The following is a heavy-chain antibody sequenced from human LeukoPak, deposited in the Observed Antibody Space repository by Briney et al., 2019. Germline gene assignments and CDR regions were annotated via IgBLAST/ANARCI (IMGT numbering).Heavy chain of an antibody. V-gene: IGHV4-34*01. D-gene: IGHD3-3*01. CDR1: GGSINGYY. J-gene: IGHJ4*02. CDR3: ARLRGFWSGSSGY. Sequence: SETLSLTCAVYGGSINGYYWSWIRQPPGKGLEWIGEINHSESTNYNPSLKSRVTISVDTSKNQFSLKLSSVTAADTAVYYCARLRGFWSGSSGYWGQGTLVTVSS. CDR2: INHSEST.